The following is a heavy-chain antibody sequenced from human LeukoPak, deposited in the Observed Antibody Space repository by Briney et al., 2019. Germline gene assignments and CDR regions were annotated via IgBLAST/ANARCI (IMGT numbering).Heavy chain of an antibody. D-gene: IGHD2-2*01. CDR3: ARVGRPGTEYQFDR. V-gene: IGHV4-4*07. CDR2: SYISGGT. Sequence: KSSETLSLTCTVSGGSIGTYYWSWVRQPAGKGLEWIGRSYISGGTRYNPSLESRVTMSLDPSRNLFSLELRSVTAADTAVYYCARVGRPGTEYQFDRWGQGTPVTVSS. CDR1: GGSIGTYY. J-gene: IGHJ4*02.